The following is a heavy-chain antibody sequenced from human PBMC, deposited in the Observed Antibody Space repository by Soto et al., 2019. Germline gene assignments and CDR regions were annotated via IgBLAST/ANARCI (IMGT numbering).Heavy chain of an antibody. V-gene: IGHV1-69*01. Sequence: VQLVQSGAEVKKPGSSVKVSCKASGDTFSSHAFGWVRQAPGQGLEWMGGIIPFFGTANYAQKFQGRVAITADESTTTVYMELSSLRSEDTAVYFCARGVEEMSTTTAVWSFDLWGRGTLVTVSS. J-gene: IGHJ2*01. CDR2: IIPFFGTA. CDR3: ARGVEEMSTTTAVWSFDL. D-gene: IGHD1-26*01. CDR1: GDTFSSHA.